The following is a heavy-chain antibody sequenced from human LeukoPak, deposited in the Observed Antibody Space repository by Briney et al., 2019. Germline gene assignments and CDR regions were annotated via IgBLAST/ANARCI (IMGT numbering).Heavy chain of an antibody. CDR3: VTGYCSGGSCPYYYYMDV. CDR1: GFTVSSNY. D-gene: IGHD2-15*01. J-gene: IGHJ6*03. Sequence: PGGSLRLSCAASGFTVSSNYMSWVRQAPGKGLEWVSVIYSGGSTYYADSVKGRFTISRDNSKNTVYLQMNSLRAEDTALYYCVTGYCSGGSCPYYYYMDVWGKGTTVTISS. CDR2: IYSGGST. V-gene: IGHV3-53*01.